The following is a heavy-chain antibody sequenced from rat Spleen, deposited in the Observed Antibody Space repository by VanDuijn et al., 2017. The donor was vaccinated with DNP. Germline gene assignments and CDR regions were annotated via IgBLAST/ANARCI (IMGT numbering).Heavy chain of an antibody. J-gene: IGHJ2*01. D-gene: IGHD1-4*01. CDR3: ARHVLPLRVWDY. Sequence: EVQLVASGGGVVQPGRSLKLSCAASGFTFSDYYMAWVRQAPTKGLEWVAYISYDGGSTYRGDYVKGRFTISRDNAKSTLYLQMNSLRSEDMATYYCARHVLPLRVWDYWGQGVMVTVSS. CDR1: GFTFSDYY. V-gene: IGHV5-22*01. CDR2: ISYDGGST.